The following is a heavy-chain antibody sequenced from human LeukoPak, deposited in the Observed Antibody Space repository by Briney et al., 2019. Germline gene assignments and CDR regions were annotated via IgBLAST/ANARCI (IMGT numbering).Heavy chain of an antibody. D-gene: IGHD4-23*01. CDR1: GYSISSTYY. V-gene: IGHV4-38-2*02. CDR2: VFHSGNT. J-gene: IGHJ3*02. Sequence: SETLSLTCTVPGYSISSTYYWGWIRQPPGKGLEWVGSVFHSGNTYYNPSLKSRLTISADTSKNQFSLTLTSVTAADTAVYYCAKIYGGTHDAFDIWGQGTMVTVSS. CDR3: AKIYGGTHDAFDI.